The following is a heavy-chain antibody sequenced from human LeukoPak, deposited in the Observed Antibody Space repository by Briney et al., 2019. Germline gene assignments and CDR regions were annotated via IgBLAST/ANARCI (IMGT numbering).Heavy chain of an antibody. Sequence: SETLSLTCTVSGGSISSYYWSWIRQPPGKGLEWIGYIYYSGSTNYNPSLKSRVTISVDTSKNQFSLKLSSVTAADTAVYYCATTGYSSSWYAAYWGQGTLVTVSS. CDR2: IYYSGST. CDR1: GGSISSYY. CDR3: ATTGYSSSWYAAY. J-gene: IGHJ4*02. D-gene: IGHD6-13*01. V-gene: IGHV4-59*08.